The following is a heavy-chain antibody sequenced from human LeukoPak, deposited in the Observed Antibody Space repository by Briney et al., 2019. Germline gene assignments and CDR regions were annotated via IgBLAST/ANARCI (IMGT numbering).Heavy chain of an antibody. CDR1: GGSISSYY. CDR2: IYYSGST. J-gene: IGHJ4*02. CDR3: ARAYSSGWHDY. V-gene: IGHV4-59*01. D-gene: IGHD6-19*01. Sequence: PSETLSLTCTVSGGSISSYYWSWIRQPPGKGLEWIGYIYYSGSTNYNPSLKSRVTISVDTSKNQFSLRLSSVTAADTAVYYCARAYSSGWHDYWGQGTLVTVSS.